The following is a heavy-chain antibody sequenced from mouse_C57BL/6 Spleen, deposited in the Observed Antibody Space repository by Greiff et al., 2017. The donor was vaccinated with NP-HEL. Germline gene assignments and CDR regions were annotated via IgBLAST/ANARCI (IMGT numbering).Heavy chain of an antibody. CDR1: GYTFTSYW. J-gene: IGHJ4*01. CDR2: IDPSDSET. Sequence: QVQLQQPGAELVRPGSSVKLSCKASGYTFTSYWMHWVKQRPIQGLEWIGNIDPSDSETHYNQKFKDKATLTVDKSSSTAYMQLSCLTSEDSAVYYCARFSDPYYYAMDYWGQGTSVTVSS. CDR3: ARFSDPYYYAMDY. V-gene: IGHV1-52*01.